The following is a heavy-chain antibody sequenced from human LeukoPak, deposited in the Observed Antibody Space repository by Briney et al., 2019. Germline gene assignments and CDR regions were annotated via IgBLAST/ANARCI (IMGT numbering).Heavy chain of an antibody. CDR3: ARADIVVVPAAIIRRTYYYGMDV. CDR2: ISSSGSTI. CDR1: GFTFSDYY. Sequence: GGSLRLSCAASGFTFSDYYMSWIRQAPGKGLEWVSYISSSGSTIYYADSVKDRFTISRDNAKNSLYLQMNSLRAEDTAVYYCARADIVVVPAAIIRRTYYYGMDVWGQGTTVTVSS. D-gene: IGHD2-2*02. V-gene: IGHV3-11*01. J-gene: IGHJ6*02.